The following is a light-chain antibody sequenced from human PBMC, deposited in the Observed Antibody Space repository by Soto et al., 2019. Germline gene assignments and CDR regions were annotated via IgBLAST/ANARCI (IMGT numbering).Light chain of an antibody. CDR3: HQAHSFPFT. Sequence: DIQMTQSPSAVSASVGDRVTFTCRASQDITDRLAWYQQKPGKAPKLLMSDASSLQSGVPSRFSGSGSGTDFSLTISSLQPEDFATYYCHQAHSFPFTFGPGTKVDI. CDR1: QDITDR. J-gene: IGKJ3*01. CDR2: DAS. V-gene: IGKV1-12*01.